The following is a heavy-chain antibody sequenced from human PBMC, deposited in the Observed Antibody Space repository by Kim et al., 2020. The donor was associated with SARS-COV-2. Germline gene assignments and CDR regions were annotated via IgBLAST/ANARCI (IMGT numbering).Heavy chain of an antibody. J-gene: IGHJ4*02. Sequence: YSAGSVKGRFTLSRDISKNTLYLQMNSLTGEDTAIYYCAKDYYYDNSGPDYWGQGTLVTVSS. V-gene: IGHV3-23*01. D-gene: IGHD3-22*01. CDR3: AKDYYYDNSGPDY.